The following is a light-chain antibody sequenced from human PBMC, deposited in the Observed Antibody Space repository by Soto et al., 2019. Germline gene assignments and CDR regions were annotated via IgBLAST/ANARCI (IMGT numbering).Light chain of an antibody. CDR1: ESVSIR. CDR2: GAS. J-gene: IGKJ1*01. V-gene: IGKV3D-15*01. CDR3: QQYHVWPKWT. Sequence: EVVLTQSPATLSVSPGEGATLSCRASESVSIRLAWYQHKPGQPPRLLIHGASTRASGVPPRFSGSGSGTDFSLTISSLQSDDYAVYFCQQYHVWPKWTFGQGTKVEI.